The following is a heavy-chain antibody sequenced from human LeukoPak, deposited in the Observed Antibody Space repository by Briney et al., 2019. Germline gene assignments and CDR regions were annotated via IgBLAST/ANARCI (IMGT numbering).Heavy chain of an antibody. CDR2: INHSGST. Sequence: SETLSLTCAVYGGSFSGYYWSWIRQPPGKGLEWIGEINHSGSTNYNPSLKSRVTISVDTSKNQSSLKLSSVTAADTAVYYCARGLGDLIFGVVIQYYFDYWGQGTLVTVSS. J-gene: IGHJ4*02. CDR3: ARGLGDLIFGVVIQYYFDY. V-gene: IGHV4-34*01. D-gene: IGHD3-3*01. CDR1: GGSFSGYY.